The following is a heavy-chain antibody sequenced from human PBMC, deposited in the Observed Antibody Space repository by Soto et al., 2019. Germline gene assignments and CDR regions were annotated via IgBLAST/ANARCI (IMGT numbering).Heavy chain of an antibody. CDR2: IDEDGSEY. D-gene: IGHD1-1*01. CDR1: GFTFSSYW. J-gene: IGHJ4*02. V-gene: IGHV3-7*01. CDR3: ARTGDGHHDFLDY. Sequence: TGGSLRLSCAASGFTFSSYWMNWVRQAPGKGLEWVANIDEDGSEYNDAESVRGRFTISRDNAKNTLYLQMNSLRAADTAVYYCARTGDGHHDFLDYWGQGILVTVSS.